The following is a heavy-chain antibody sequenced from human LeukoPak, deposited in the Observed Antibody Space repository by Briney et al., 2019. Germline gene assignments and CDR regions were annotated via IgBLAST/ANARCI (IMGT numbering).Heavy chain of an antibody. Sequence: GGSLRLSCAASGFTFSSYWMTWVRQAPGKGLEWVANIKQDGSEKYYVDSVKGRFTISRDNARNSLYLQMNSLRAEDMALYYCARVRGIAAAGRLGWFDPWGQGTLVTVSS. CDR1: GFTFSSYW. CDR3: ARVRGIAAAGRLGWFDP. V-gene: IGHV3-7*03. J-gene: IGHJ5*02. CDR2: IKQDGSEK. D-gene: IGHD6-13*01.